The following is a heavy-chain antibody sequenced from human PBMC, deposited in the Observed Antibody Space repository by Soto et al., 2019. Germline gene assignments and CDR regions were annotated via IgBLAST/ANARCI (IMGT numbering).Heavy chain of an antibody. CDR2: IYYSGST. Sequence: PSETLSLTYTVSGGCISSYYWSWIRQPPGKVLDGIGYIYYSGSTNYNPSLKSRVTLSVDTSKNLFSLKLSSLTAADSAVYYCARGLCSRYGRQGVSVPYYMDVWGQRDHGHRLL. D-gene: IGHD3-10*01. V-gene: IGHV4-59*08. J-gene: IGHJ6*03. CDR1: GGCISSYY. CDR3: ARGLCSRYGRQGVSVPYYMDV.